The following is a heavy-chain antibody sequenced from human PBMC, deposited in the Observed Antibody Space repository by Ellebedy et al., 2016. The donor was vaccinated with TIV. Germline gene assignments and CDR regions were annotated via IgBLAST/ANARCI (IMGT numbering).Heavy chain of an antibody. Sequence: AASVKVSCKASGYSFTNYDINWVRQATGQGLEWMGWMNPNSVDTVSAQKFQGRVIMTRSTSTGTAYLELRSLRSEDTAVYYCARVSNGNTVVDYWGQGTLVTVSS. CDR3: ARVSNGNTVVDY. CDR1: GYSFTNYD. V-gene: IGHV1-8*01. J-gene: IGHJ4*02. D-gene: IGHD2-21*01. CDR2: MNPNSVDT.